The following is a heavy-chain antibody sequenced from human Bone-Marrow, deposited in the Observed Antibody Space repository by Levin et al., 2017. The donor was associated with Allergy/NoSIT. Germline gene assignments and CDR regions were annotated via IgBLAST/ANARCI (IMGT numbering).Heavy chain of an antibody. CDR2: IYYSGST. CDR1: GGSISSYH. D-gene: IGHD6-19*01. Sequence: SQTLSLTCTVSGGSISSYHWSWIRQPPGKGLQWIGYIYYSGSTKYNPSLKSRVTISVDTSKNQFSLKLSSVTAADTAVYYCARDRVIAVAGTKDKYYYYGMDVWGQGTTVTVSS. V-gene: IGHV4-59*01. CDR3: ARDRVIAVAGTKDKYYYYGMDV. J-gene: IGHJ6*02.